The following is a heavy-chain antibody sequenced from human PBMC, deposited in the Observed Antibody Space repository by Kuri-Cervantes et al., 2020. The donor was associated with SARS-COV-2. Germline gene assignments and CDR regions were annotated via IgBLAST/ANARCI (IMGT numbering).Heavy chain of an antibody. V-gene: IGHV4-59*08. D-gene: IGHD2-2*01. CDR2: IYYSGST. Sequence: GSLRLSCTVSGGSISSYYWSWIRQPPGKGLEWIGYIYYSGSTNYNPPLKSRATLSVDTSKNQVSLKLSSLTAADTGRYYCARQSSTLDWFDPWGQGTLVTVSS. CDR3: ARQSSTLDWFDP. CDR1: GGSISSYY. J-gene: IGHJ5*02.